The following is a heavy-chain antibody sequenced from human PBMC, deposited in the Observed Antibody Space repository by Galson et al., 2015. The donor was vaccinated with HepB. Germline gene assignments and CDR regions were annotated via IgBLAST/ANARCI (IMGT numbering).Heavy chain of an antibody. V-gene: IGHV5-10-1*01. CDR1: GYSSTGYW. CDR2: IDPSDSYT. Sequence: QSGAEVKKPGESLRISCKGPGYSSTGYWISWVRQMPGKGLEWMGRIDPSDSYTNYSPTFQGHVTISADKSITTAYLQWNSLKASDTAMYYCATHKDYDSSSFYWFNLDYWGQGTLVTVSS. J-gene: IGHJ4*02. CDR3: ATHKDYDSSSFYWFNLDY. D-gene: IGHD3-22*01.